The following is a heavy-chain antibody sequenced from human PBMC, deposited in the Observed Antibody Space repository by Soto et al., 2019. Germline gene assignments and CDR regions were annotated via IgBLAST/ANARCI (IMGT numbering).Heavy chain of an antibody. V-gene: IGHV1-2*02. D-gene: IGHD1-1*01. CDR1: GYTFTGHY. CDR3: AKDYGETWNHGSYRFDY. CDR2: INPNSGGT. J-gene: IGHJ4*02. Sequence: ASVKVSCKASGYTFTGHYIHWVRQAPGQGLEWMGWINPNSGGTKYAQKFQGRVTMTRDTSISTAYMELRRLTSDDTAFYYCAKDYGETWNHGSYRFDYWGQGTLVTVSS.